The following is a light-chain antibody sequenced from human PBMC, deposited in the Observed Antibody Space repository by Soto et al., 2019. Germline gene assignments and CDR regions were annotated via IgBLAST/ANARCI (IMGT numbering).Light chain of an antibody. CDR3: QKHKSXXFT. J-gene: IGKJ4*01. V-gene: IGKV1-27*01. CDR2: AAS. CDR1: QGIRNY. Sequence: DIQMTQSPSSLSASVGDRVTITCRASQGIRNYLAWYQQKPWKVPKLLIYAASTLQSGVPSRFSGSGSGTAFTLTISSXXXXDVATYYCQKHKSXXFTFGGGTK.